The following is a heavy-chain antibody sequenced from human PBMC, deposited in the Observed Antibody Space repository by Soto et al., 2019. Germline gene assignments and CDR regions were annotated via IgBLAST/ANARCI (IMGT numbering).Heavy chain of an antibody. J-gene: IGHJ4*02. D-gene: IGHD2-21*02. CDR1: GYTFTSYD. CDR2: MSPNSGNT. Sequence: ASVKVSCKASGYTFTSYDINWVRQATGQGLEWMGWMSPNSGNTGYAQKFQGRVTMTRNTSIGTAYMELSSLRSEDTAVYYCARGVSCGGDCYRDSGQRTQVTVSS. V-gene: IGHV1-8*01. CDR3: ARGVSCGGDCYRD.